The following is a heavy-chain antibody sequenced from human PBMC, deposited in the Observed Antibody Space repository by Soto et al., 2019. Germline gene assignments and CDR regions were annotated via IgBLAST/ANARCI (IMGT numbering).Heavy chain of an antibody. Sequence: EVQLVESRGGLVKPGGSLRLSCAASGFTFSSYSMNWVRQAPGKGLEWVSSISSSSSYIYYADSVKGRFTISRDNAKDSLYLQMNSLRVEDTAVYYCARIIGYGYHSYVMDVWGQGTTVTVSS. J-gene: IGHJ6*02. CDR3: ARIIGYGYHSYVMDV. D-gene: IGHD5-18*01. CDR2: ISSSSSYI. CDR1: GFTFSSYS. V-gene: IGHV3-21*01.